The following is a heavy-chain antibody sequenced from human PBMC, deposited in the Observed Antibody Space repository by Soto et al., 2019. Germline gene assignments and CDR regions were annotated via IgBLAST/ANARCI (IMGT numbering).Heavy chain of an antibody. CDR1: GGSFSGYY. J-gene: IGHJ4*02. V-gene: IGHV4-59*08. Sequence: SENLSLTCAVYGGSFSGYYWSWIRQPPGKGLEWIGYNYYSGSTNYNPSLKSRVTIAVDTSKNQFSLKLSSVTAADTAVYYCARRYGVYFDYWGEGTLVTV. CDR3: ARRYGVYFDY. D-gene: IGHD4-17*01. CDR2: NYYSGST.